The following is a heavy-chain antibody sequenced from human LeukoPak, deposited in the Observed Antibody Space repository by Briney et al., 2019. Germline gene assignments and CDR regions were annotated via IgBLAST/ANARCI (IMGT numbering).Heavy chain of an antibody. CDR1: GGSISSSSYY. D-gene: IGHD1-26*01. J-gene: IGHJ4*02. CDR3: ARVSGSYRNFDY. V-gene: IGHV4-39*07. Sequence: SETLSLTCTVSGGSISSSSYYWGWIRQPPGKGLEWIGNIYYSGSTYYNPSLKSRVTISVDTSKNQFSLRLSSVTAADTAVYYCARVSGSYRNFDYWGQGTLVTVSS. CDR2: IYYSGST.